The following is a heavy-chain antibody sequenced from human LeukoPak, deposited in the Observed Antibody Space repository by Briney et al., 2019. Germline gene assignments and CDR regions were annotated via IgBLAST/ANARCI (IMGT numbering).Heavy chain of an antibody. CDR3: AKDPDPTGYGDVVA. J-gene: IGHJ5*02. CDR2: ISGSGGST. D-gene: IGHD4-17*01. V-gene: IGHV3-23*01. CDR1: GFTFSSYA. Sequence: QAGGSLRLSCAASGFTFSSYAMSWVRQAPGKGLEWVSAISGSGGSTYYADSVKGRFTISRDNSKNTLYLQMNSLRAEDTAVYYCAKDPDPTGYGDVVAWGQGTLVTVSS.